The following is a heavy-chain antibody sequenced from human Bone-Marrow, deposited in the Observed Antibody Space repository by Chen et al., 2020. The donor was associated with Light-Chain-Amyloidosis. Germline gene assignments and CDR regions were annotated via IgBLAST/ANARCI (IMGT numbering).Heavy chain of an antibody. V-gene: IGHV3-43*02. J-gene: IGHJ1*01. Sequence: EVQLVESGGGVVQPGGSLRLSCAASGFTFDDNAMHWVRQAPGRGLEWVSLIRGDASKTSYADSLQGRFTISRDNSQNSLYLQMNSLRTEATAFYYCAKGRGYGDHWGQGTLVTVSS. CDR3: AKGRGYGDH. D-gene: IGHD5-12*01. CDR1: GFTFDDNA. CDR2: IRGDASKT.